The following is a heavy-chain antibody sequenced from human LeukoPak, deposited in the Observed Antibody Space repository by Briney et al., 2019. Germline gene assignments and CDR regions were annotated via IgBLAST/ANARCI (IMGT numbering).Heavy chain of an antibody. Sequence: GGSLRLSCAASGFTFSGSAMHWVRQASGKGLEWVGRIRSKANSYATAYAASVKGRFTISRDDSKNTAYLQMNSLKTEDTAVYYCTRSWQQFTIDYWGQGTLVTVSS. CDR1: GFTFSGSA. D-gene: IGHD6-13*01. V-gene: IGHV3-73*01. CDR3: TRSWQQFTIDY. CDR2: IRSKANSYAT. J-gene: IGHJ4*02.